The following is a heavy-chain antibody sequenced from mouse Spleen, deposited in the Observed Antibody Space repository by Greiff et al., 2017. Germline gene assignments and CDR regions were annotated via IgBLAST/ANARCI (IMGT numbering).Heavy chain of an antibody. V-gene: IGHV1-4*01. J-gene: IGHJ2*01. CDR1: GYTFTSYT. D-gene: IGHD4-1*01. CDR2: INPSSGYT. CDR3: ARGANWDYFDY. Sequence: VQRVESGAELARPGASVKMSCKASGYTFTSYTMHWVKQRPGQGLEWIGYINPSSGYTKYNQKFKDKATLTADKSSSTAYMQLSSLTSEDSAVYYCARGANWDYFDYWGQGTTLTVSS.